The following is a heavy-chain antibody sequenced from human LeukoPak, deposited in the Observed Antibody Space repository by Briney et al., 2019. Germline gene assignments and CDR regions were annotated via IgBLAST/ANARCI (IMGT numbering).Heavy chain of an antibody. CDR2: ISGGGENT. J-gene: IGHJ2*01. D-gene: IGHD1-1*01. CDR3: AKPRAMTTGVGRYFDL. Sequence: GGSLRLSCAASGFTFSSYAMSWIRQAPGKGLEWVSAISGGGENTYYADSVKGRFTISRDNSKNTLYLQMNSLRAEDTATYYCAKPRAMTTGVGRYFDLWGRGTLVTVSS. CDR1: GFTFSSYA. V-gene: IGHV3-23*01.